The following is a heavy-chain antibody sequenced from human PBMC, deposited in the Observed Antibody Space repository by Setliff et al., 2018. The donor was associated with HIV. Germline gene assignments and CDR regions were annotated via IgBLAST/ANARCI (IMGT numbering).Heavy chain of an antibody. Sequence: SETLSLTCAVYGGSFSGYYWSWIRQPPGKGLEWIGEINHSGSTNYNPSLQSRVTISVDTSKNQFSLKLTSVTAADTAMYHCARGRALGVWGQGTMVTVSS. J-gene: IGHJ3*01. D-gene: IGHD3-3*02. CDR1: GGSFSGYY. CDR3: ARGRALGV. V-gene: IGHV4-34*01. CDR2: INHSGST.